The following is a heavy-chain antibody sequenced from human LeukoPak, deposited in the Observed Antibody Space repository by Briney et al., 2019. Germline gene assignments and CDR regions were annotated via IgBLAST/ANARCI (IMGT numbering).Heavy chain of an antibody. CDR2: INPSGGST. CDR1: GYTLTSYF. J-gene: IGHJ3*02. Sequence: ASVKVSCKASGYTLTSYFIHWVRQAPGQGLEWMGIINPSGGSTSYAQKFQGRVTMTRDTSTGTVYMELSSLRSEDTAVYYCARDQDWNYAFDIWGQGTMVTVSS. D-gene: IGHD1-7*01. CDR3: ARDQDWNYAFDI. V-gene: IGHV1-46*01.